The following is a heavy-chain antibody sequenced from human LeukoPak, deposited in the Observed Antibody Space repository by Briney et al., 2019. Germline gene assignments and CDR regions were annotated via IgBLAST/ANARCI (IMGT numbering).Heavy chain of an antibody. V-gene: IGHV1-69*06. Sequence: ASVKVSCKASGGTFSSYAISWVRQAPGQGLEWMGGIIPIFGTANYAQKFQGRVTITADKSTSTAYMELSSLRSEDTAVYYCARGNLQLWLRAYYYYMDVWGKGTTVTVSS. CDR3: ARGNLQLWLRAYYYYMDV. J-gene: IGHJ6*03. CDR2: IIPIFGTA. D-gene: IGHD5-18*01. CDR1: GGTFSSYA.